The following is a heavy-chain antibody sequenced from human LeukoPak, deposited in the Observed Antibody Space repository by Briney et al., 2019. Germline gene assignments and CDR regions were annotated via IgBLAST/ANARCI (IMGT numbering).Heavy chain of an antibody. J-gene: IGHJ4*02. CDR1: GFTFSSYG. V-gene: IGHV3-30*02. CDR2: IRYDGSNK. CDR3: AKDRNCGGDCYPDY. D-gene: IGHD2-21*01. Sequence: GGSLRLSCAASGFTFSSYGMHWVRQAPGKGLEWVAFIRYDGSNKYYADSVKDRFTISRDNSKNTLYLQMNNLRAEDTAVYYCAKDRNCGGDCYPDYWGQGTLVTVSS.